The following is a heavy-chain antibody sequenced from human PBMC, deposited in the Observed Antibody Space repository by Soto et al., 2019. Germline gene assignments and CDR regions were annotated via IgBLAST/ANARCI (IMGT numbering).Heavy chain of an antibody. CDR1: GGSISSYY. Sequence: PSETLSLTCTVSGGSISSYYWSWIRQPPGKGLEWIGYIYYSGSTNYNPSLKSRVTISVDTSKNQFSLKLSSVTAADTAVYYCARDTGYSYGYTLDHWGQGPLVTVS. D-gene: IGHD5-18*01. J-gene: IGHJ4*02. CDR3: ARDTGYSYGYTLDH. V-gene: IGHV4-59*01. CDR2: IYYSGST.